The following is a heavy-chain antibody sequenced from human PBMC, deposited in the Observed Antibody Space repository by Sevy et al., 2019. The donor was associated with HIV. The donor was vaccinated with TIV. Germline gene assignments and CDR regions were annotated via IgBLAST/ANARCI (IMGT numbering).Heavy chain of an antibody. V-gene: IGHV3-23*01. D-gene: IGHD3-16*02. CDR3: AKRLSRLGELSRGSLYYFDY. CDR1: GFTFSSYA. CDR2: ISGSGGST. Sequence: GGSLRLSCAASGFTFSSYAMSWVRQAPGKGLEWVSAISGSGGSTYYADSVKGRFTISRDNSKNTLYLQMNSLRAEDTAVYYCAKRLSRLGELSRGSLYYFDYWGQGTLVTVSS. J-gene: IGHJ4*02.